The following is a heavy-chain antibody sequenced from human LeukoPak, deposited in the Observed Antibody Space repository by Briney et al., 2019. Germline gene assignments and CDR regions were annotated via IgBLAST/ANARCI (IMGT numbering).Heavy chain of an antibody. CDR1: GFTFSSYA. J-gene: IGHJ6*03. Sequence: GGSLRLSCAASGFTFSSYAMSWVRQAPGKGLEWVSAISGSGGSTYYADSVKGRFTISRDNAKNSLYLQMNSLRAEDTAVYYCARVPKGDYCSSTSCLPDYYYMDVWGKGTTVTVSS. D-gene: IGHD2-2*01. V-gene: IGHV3-23*01. CDR2: ISGSGGST. CDR3: ARVPKGDYCSSTSCLPDYYYMDV.